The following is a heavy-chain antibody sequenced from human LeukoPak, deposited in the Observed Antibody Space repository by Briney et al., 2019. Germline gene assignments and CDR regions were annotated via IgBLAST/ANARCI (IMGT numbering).Heavy chain of an antibody. Sequence: ASVKVSCKASGYTFTGYYMHWVRQAPGQGLEWMGWINPNSGGTNYAQKFQGRVTMTRDTSISTAYMELSRLRSDDTAVYYCASRQCSGWYYFDHWGQGPLVTVSS. CDR1: GYTFTGYY. CDR2: INPNSGGT. J-gene: IGHJ4*02. V-gene: IGHV1-2*02. CDR3: ASRQCSGWYYFDH. D-gene: IGHD6-19*01.